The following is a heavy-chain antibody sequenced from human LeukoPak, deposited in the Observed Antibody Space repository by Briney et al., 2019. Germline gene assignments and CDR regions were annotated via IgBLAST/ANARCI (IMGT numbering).Heavy chain of an antibody. CDR1: GYTFTGYY. CDR2: INPNSGGT. V-gene: IGHV1-2*02. D-gene: IGHD3-3*01. J-gene: IGHJ4*02. Sequence: ASVTVSCKASGYTFTGYYMHWVRQAPGQGLEWMGWINPNSGGTNYAQKFQGRVTMTRDTSISTAYMELSRLRSDDTAVYYCARGSLFGVVENFDYWGQGTLVTVSS. CDR3: ARGSLFGVVENFDY.